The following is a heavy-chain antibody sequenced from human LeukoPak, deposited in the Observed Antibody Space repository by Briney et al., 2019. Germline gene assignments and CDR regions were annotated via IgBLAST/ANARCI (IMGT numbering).Heavy chain of an antibody. CDR3: ASLRLGYCSSTSCFLDY. V-gene: IGHV1-69*05. J-gene: IGHJ4*02. D-gene: IGHD2-2*01. CDR2: IIPIFGTA. CDR1: GGTFSSYA. Sequence: SVKVSCKASGGTFSSYAISWVRQPPGQGLEWMGGIIPIFGTANYAQKFQGRVTITTDESTSTAYMELSSLRSEDTAVYYCASLRLGYCSSTSCFLDYWGQGTLVTVSS.